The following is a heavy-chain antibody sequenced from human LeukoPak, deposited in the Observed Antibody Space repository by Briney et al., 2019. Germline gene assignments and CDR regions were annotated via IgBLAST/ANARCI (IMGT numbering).Heavy chain of an antibody. Sequence: SETLSLTCAVYGGSFSDYYWGWIRQPPGKGLEWIGEIHPSGSTNYSPSLKSRVTISLDASKNQFSLKLSSVTAADTAVYYCARGRDRGSAGVNWFDPWGQGTLVTVSS. CDR3: ARGRDRGSAGVNWFDP. D-gene: IGHD5-24*01. V-gene: IGHV4-34*01. CDR2: IHPSGST. J-gene: IGHJ5*02. CDR1: GGSFSDYY.